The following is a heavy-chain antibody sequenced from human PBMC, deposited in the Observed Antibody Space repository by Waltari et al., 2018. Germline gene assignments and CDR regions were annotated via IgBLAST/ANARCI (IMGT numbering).Heavy chain of an antibody. Sequence: QVQLVQSGAEVKKPGASVKVSCKVSGYTLTELSMHWVRQAPGKGLEWMGGFDPEDGETIYEQNFQGRVTMTEDSSTLTAYMELSSLRSEDTAVYYCAAVDFSSGWSLDYWGQGSLVTVSS. V-gene: IGHV1-24*01. CDR2: FDPEDGET. CDR3: AAVDFSSGWSLDY. D-gene: IGHD6-19*01. CDR1: GYTLTELS. J-gene: IGHJ4*02.